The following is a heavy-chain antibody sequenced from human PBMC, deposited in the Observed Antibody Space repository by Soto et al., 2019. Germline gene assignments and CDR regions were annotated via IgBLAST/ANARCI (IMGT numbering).Heavy chain of an antibody. CDR2: IIPIFGSP. CDR3: ARVSSRFLEWPLDY. J-gene: IGHJ4*02. CDR1: RGAYGCCA. Sequence: SWEASRGAYGCCARWWVRQALGQGLEWMGGIIPIFGSPNYADSVRGRFTISRDNSKNTLYLQMNSLRAEDTAVYYCARVSSRFLEWPLDYWGQGTRVTVSP. D-gene: IGHD3-3*01. V-gene: IGHV3-30-3*01.